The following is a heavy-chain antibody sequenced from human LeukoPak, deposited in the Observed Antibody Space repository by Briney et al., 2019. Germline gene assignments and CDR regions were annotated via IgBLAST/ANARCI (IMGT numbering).Heavy chain of an antibody. CDR2: LYYGGIT. D-gene: IGHD4-17*01. V-gene: IGHV4-59*12. J-gene: IGHJ4*02. Sequence: SETLSLTCTVSGDFISSFYWSWIREPPGKGLWWFGILYYGGITNYNPSLRSRVTLSVDTSKNQFSRKLGSVTAADTAVYYCARGGYGDFDYWGQGTLVTVSS. CDR1: GDFISSFY. CDR3: ARGGYGDFDY.